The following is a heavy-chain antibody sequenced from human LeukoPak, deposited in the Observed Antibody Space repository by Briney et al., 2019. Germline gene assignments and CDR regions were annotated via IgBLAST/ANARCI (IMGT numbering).Heavy chain of an antibody. Sequence: SVKVSCKASGGTFSSYAISWVRQAPGHGLEWMGRIIPIFGTANYAQKFQGRVTITTDESTSTAYMELSSLRSEDTAVYYCARDPDYYGSGSMDYWGQGTLVTVSS. V-gene: IGHV1-69*05. CDR3: ARDPDYYGSGSMDY. D-gene: IGHD3-10*01. CDR2: IIPIFGTA. CDR1: GGTFSSYA. J-gene: IGHJ4*02.